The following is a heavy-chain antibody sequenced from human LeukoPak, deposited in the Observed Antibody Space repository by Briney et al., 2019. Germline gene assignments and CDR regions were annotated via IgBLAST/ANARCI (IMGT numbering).Heavy chain of an antibody. CDR3: ARDRRFGIVVD. J-gene: IGHJ4*02. Sequence: PGGSLRLSCAASGFTFSSYSMNWVRQAPGKGLEWVSYISSSSSTIYYADSVKGRFTISRDNAKNSLYLQMNSLRAEDTAVYYCARDRRFGIVVDWGQGTLVTVSS. D-gene: IGHD2-21*01. V-gene: IGHV3-48*04. CDR2: ISSSSSTI. CDR1: GFTFSSYS.